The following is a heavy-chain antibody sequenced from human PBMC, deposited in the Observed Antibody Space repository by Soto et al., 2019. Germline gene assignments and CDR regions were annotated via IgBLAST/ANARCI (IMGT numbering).Heavy chain of an antibody. CDR2: IGGSGETT. D-gene: IGHD3-10*01. CDR1: GFIFRGSA. J-gene: IGHJ4*02. CDR3: ARDWDPVGLYYGSGSLIGY. Sequence: GGSLRLSCAASGFIFRGSAMCWVRQAPGKGLEWVSTIGGSGETTYYAESVKGRFTISRDNAKNTMYLHMKSLGGDDTALYYCARDWDPVGLYYGSGSLIGYWGQGTLVTVSS. V-gene: IGHV3-23*01.